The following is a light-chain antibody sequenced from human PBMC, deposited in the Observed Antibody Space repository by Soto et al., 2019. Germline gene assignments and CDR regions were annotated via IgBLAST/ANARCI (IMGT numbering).Light chain of an antibody. J-gene: IGKJ1*01. CDR1: QSVAHN. CDR2: GAY. CDR3: QQYVSWPPET. V-gene: IGKV3-15*01. Sequence: EIVMTQSPATLPVSPGERATLSCRASQSVAHNLAWYQQKPGQAPRLLIFGAYIRANGIPARFSGSGSGTEFTLTISSLQLEDVALYYCQQYVSWPPETFGQGTRWIS.